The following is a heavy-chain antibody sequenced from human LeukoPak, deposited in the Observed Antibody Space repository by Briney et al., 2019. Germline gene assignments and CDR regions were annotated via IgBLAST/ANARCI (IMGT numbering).Heavy chain of an antibody. CDR1: GGSISSYY. D-gene: IGHD1-7*01. Sequence: SETLSLTCTVSGGSISSYYWSWIRQPPGKGLEWIGYIYTSGSTNYNPSLKSRVTISVDTSKNQFSLKLSSVTAADTAVYYCARLALTTTGTTLSPHYYYYMDVWGKGTTVTVSS. CDR2: IYTSGST. CDR3: ARLALTTTGTTLSPHYYYYMDV. V-gene: IGHV4-4*09. J-gene: IGHJ6*03.